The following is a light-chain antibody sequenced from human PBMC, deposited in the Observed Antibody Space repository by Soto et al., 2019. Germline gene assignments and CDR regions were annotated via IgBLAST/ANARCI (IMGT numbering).Light chain of an antibody. CDR1: QGISSA. J-gene: IGKJ3*01. Sequence: AIQLTQSPSSLSASVGDRVTITCRASQGISSALAWYQQKPGKAPKLLIYDASSLESGVPSRFSGSGSGTDFTLTISSLQPEDFATYYCPQFNSDLFTFGPGTKVAIK. CDR2: DAS. CDR3: PQFNSDLFT. V-gene: IGKV1-13*02.